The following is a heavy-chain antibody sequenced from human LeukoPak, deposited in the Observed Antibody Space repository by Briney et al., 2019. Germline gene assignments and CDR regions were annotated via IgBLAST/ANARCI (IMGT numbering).Heavy chain of an antibody. CDR2: INHSGST. Sequence: KPSETLSLTCAVYGGSFSGYYWSWIRQPPGKWLGWIGEINHSGSTNYNPSLKSRVTISVDTSKNQFSLKLSSVTAADTAVYYCARGRYCSGGSCYRVDYYYYYGMDVWGQGTTVTVSS. V-gene: IGHV4-34*01. D-gene: IGHD2-15*01. J-gene: IGHJ6*02. CDR3: ARGRYCSGGSCYRVDYYYYYGMDV. CDR1: GGSFSGYY.